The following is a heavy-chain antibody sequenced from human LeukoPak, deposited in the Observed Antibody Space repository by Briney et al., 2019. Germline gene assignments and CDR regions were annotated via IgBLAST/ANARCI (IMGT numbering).Heavy chain of an antibody. CDR2: IRYDGSNK. J-gene: IGHJ5*01. V-gene: IGHV3-30*02. CDR1: GFTFSSYG. CDR3: AKVYEYGDNDWFDS. D-gene: IGHD4-17*01. Sequence: GGSLRPSCGASGFTFSSYGMHWVRQAPDKGLEWVAFIRYDGSNKNYADSVKGRFTISRDNSKNTLYLQINSLRAEDTAVYYCAKVYEYGDNDWFDSWGQGTLVTVS.